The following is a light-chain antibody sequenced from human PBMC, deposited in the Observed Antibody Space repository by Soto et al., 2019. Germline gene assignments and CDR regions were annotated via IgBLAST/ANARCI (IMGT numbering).Light chain of an antibody. CDR2: GAS. J-gene: IGKJ2*01. Sequence: EIVLTQSPGTLSLSPGERATLSCRASQSVSSSYLAWYHQNPGQAPRLLIYGASSRATGIPDRFSGSGSGTDFTLTISRLEPEDSAVYYWQQYGSSPYTFGQGTKLEIK. V-gene: IGKV3-20*01. CDR3: QQYGSSPYT. CDR1: QSVSSSY.